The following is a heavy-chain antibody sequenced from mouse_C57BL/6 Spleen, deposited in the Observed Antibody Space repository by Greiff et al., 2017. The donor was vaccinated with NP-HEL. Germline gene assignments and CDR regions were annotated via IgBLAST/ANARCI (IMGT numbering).Heavy chain of an antibody. CDR3: ANDYGSSYLDD. CDR2: IHPSSGST. D-gene: IGHD1-1*01. Sequence: QVQLQQSGAELVKPGASVKLSCKASGYTFTSYWMHWVKQRPGQGLEWIGMIHPSSGSTNYNEKFKSKATLTVAQSSSTAYMQLSSLTSEDSAAYYCANDYGSSYLDDWGQGTTLTVSS. CDR1: GYTFTSYW. J-gene: IGHJ2*01. V-gene: IGHV1-64*01.